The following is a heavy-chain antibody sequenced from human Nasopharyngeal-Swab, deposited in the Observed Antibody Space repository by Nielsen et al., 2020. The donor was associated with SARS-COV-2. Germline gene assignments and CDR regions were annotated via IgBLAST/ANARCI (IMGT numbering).Heavy chain of an antibody. CDR1: GFTFSSYS. CDR2: ISSSSSYI. D-gene: IGHD2-15*01. J-gene: IGHJ3*02. Sequence: GESLKISCAASGFTFSSYSMNWVRQAPGTGLEWVSSISSSSSYIYYADSVKGRFTISRDNAKNSLYLQMNSLRAEDTAVYYCAREWSTGYCSGGSCYSEYAFDIWGQGTMVTVSS. CDR3: AREWSTGYCSGGSCYSEYAFDI. V-gene: IGHV3-21*01.